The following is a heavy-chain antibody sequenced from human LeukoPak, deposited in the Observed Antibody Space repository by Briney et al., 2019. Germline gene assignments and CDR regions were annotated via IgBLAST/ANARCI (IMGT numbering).Heavy chain of an antibody. Sequence: ASVKVSCKASGYTFRSYGISWVRQAPGQGHEWMGWISGYNGHTDYAQKMQGRVTVTTDTSTSTAYMELKNLRSDDTAIYYCARDAGAVDLVRGVLFHWGQGTLVTVSS. CDR1: GYTFRSYG. V-gene: IGHV1-18*01. D-gene: IGHD3-10*01. CDR3: ARDAGAVDLVRGVLFH. J-gene: IGHJ4*02. CDR2: ISGYNGHT.